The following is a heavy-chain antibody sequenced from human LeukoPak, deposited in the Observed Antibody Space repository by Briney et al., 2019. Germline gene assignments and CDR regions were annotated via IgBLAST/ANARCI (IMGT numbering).Heavy chain of an antibody. CDR3: AREGDCSSTSCWYFDY. J-gene: IGHJ4*02. D-gene: IGHD2-2*01. CDR2: ISSSGSTI. V-gene: IGHV3-11*01. CDR1: GFTFSDCY. Sequence: GGSLRLSCAASGFTFSDCYMSWIRQAPGKGLEWVSYISSSGSTIYYADSVKGRFTISRDNAKNSLYLQMNSLRAEDTAVYYCAREGDCSSTSCWYFDYWGQGTLVTVSS.